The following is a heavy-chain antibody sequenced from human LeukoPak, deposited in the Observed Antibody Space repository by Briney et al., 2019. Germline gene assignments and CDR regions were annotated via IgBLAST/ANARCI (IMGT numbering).Heavy chain of an antibody. CDR1: GFTFSDYA. V-gene: IGHV3-23*01. D-gene: IGHD4-17*01. CDR3: ARDPNGDYVGAFGM. J-gene: IGHJ3*02. CDR2: IRGGGHGP. Sequence: GGSLRLSCTASGFTFSDYAMMWVRQSPGKGPEWVAAIRGGGHGPFYADSVRGRFTISRDNSKYTLFLQVDSLRAEDTAVYYCARDPNGDYVGAFGMWGPGTMVTVSS.